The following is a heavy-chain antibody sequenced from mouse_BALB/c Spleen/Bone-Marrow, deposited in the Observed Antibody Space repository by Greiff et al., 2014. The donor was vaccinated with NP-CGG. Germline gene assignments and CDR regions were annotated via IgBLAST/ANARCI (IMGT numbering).Heavy chain of an antibody. Sequence: EVKLVESGGGLVKPGGSLKLSCAASGFTFSDYYMYWVRQTPEKRLEWVATISDGGTYTFYPDSVKGRFTISRDNAKNSLYLQMSSLQSEDTAMYYCTRSGKRYGAMDYWGQGTSVTVSS. CDR1: GFTFSDYY. D-gene: IGHD2-10*02. V-gene: IGHV5-4*02. J-gene: IGHJ4*01. CDR3: TRSGKRYGAMDY. CDR2: ISDGGTYT.